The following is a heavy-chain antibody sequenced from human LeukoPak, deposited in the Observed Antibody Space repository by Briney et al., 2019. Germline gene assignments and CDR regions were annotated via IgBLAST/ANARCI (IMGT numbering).Heavy chain of an antibody. J-gene: IGHJ5*02. D-gene: IGHD6-19*01. V-gene: IGHV3-23*01. CDR1: GFTFSSYA. Sequence: GGSLRLSCAASGFTFSSYAMTWVRLAPGKGREWVSAISGSGASTYYADSVKGRFTISRDNSKNTLYLQMNSLRDEDTAVYYCAKDKWSSGWYGWFDPWGQGTLVTVSS. CDR2: ISGSGAST. CDR3: AKDKWSSGWYGWFDP.